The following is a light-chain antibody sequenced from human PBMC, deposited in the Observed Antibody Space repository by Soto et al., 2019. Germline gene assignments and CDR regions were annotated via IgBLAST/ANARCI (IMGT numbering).Light chain of an antibody. CDR2: DAS. J-gene: IGKJ1*01. CDR1: QTIRRW. CDR3: QHYNSDPWT. V-gene: IGKV1-5*01. Sequence: DIEMTQSPSTLSASVGDRLTITCRASQTIRRWLAWYQQRPGKAPKVLIYDASTLESGVAARFSGSGSETEFTLTISSLQPEDSATYYCQHYNSDPWTFGQGTKVEIK.